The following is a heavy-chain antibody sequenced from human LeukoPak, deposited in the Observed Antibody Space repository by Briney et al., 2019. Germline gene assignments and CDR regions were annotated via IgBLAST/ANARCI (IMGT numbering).Heavy chain of an antibody. CDR3: ARAGGPRVSQGAFDV. CDR1: GFTFSSYG. V-gene: IGHV3-30*02. D-gene: IGHD2-8*01. Sequence: GGSLRLSCAASGFTFSSYGMHWVRQAPGKGLEWVAFIRYDGSNKYYADSVKGRFTISRDNSKNTLYLQMNSLRAEDTAVYYCARAGGPRVSQGAFDVWGQGTMVTVSS. J-gene: IGHJ3*01. CDR2: IRYDGSNK.